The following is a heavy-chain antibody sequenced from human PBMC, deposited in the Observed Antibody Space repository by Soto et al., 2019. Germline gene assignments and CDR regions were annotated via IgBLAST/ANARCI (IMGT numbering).Heavy chain of an antibody. Sequence: GGSLRLSCVASGFSFDNYGMSWVRQAPGEGLEWVSAIKSDGTSTYYAASVEDRFTISRDNSKNTLYLQLNSLRAEDTAVYYCAQLGLMTFSHKHYFNHWGRGTLVTVSS. CDR1: GFSFDNYG. J-gene: IGHJ4*02. CDR3: AQLGLMTFSHKHYFNH. CDR2: IKSDGTST. D-gene: IGHD3-16*01. V-gene: IGHV3-23*01.